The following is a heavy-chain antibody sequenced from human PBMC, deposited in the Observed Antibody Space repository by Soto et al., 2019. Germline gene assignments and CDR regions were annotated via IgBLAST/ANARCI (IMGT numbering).Heavy chain of an antibody. CDR2: IYPPDSDT. J-gene: IGHJ4*02. Sequence: GESLKISCKASGYSFTSYWIAWVRQMPGKGLEWMGVIYPPDSDTRYSPSFQGQVTISVDKSITTAFLQWSSLKASDTAIYYCVRRDGSFSGSGSYYHWGQGTLVTVSS. CDR1: GYSFTSYW. CDR3: VRRDGSFSGSGSYYH. D-gene: IGHD3-10*01. V-gene: IGHV5-51*01.